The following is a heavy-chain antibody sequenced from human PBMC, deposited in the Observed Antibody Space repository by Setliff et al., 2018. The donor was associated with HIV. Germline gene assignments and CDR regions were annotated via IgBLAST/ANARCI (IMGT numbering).Heavy chain of an antibody. CDR2: IFYSGHT. J-gene: IGHJ4*02. CDR3: ARSPAAEGY. CDR1: GGSFSDYY. D-gene: IGHD6-13*01. Sequence: KTSETLSLTCAVYGGSFSDYYWTWIRQPPGKGLQWIGSIFYSGHTYYNPSLKSRVTISVDTSKNQFSLKLRSVTAADTAVYYCARSPAAEGYWGQGALVTVSS. V-gene: IGHV4-34*12.